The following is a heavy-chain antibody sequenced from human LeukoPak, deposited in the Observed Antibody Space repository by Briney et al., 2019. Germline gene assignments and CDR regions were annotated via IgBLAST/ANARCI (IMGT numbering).Heavy chain of an antibody. J-gene: IGHJ4*02. CDR3: AKDPGVVPAHYFDY. Sequence: PGGSLRLSCAASGSTFSSYAMNWVRQAPGKGLEWVSGTGSTGVSTFYADSVKSRFTVSRDNSKNTLSLQMNSLRAEDTAVYYCAKDPGVVPAHYFDYWGQGTLVTVSS. CDR1: GSTFSSYA. D-gene: IGHD2-2*01. V-gene: IGHV3-23*01. CDR2: TGSTGVST.